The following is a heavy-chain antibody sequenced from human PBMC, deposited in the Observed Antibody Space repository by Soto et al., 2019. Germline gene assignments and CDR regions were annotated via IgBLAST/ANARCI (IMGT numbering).Heavy chain of an antibody. CDR1: GFIFSSYS. Sequence: QPGGSLRHSFVASGFIFSSYSMNWVRQAPGKGLEWGSYISSSSRTIYYADSVKGRFTISRDNAKNSLYLQMNSLRAEDTAVYYCARLPSRDYGDRRDYYYYYMDVWGKGTTVTVS. J-gene: IGHJ6*03. CDR2: ISSSSRTI. D-gene: IGHD4-17*01. V-gene: IGHV3-48*01. CDR3: ARLPSRDYGDRRDYYYYYMDV.